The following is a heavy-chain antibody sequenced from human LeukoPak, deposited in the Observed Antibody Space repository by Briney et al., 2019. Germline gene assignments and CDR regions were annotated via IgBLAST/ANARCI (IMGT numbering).Heavy chain of an antibody. Sequence: ASAKVSCKPSGYTSTSYYMHSVRQAPGQGLEWIGTINPSAGSTSYAKKFQGRVTMTSDTSTSTAYKELTSLRSEDTAVYYCTRQDSSSCEYWGQGTLVTVS. CDR2: INPSAGST. D-gene: IGHD6-13*01. J-gene: IGHJ4*02. V-gene: IGHV1-46*01. CDR3: TRQDSSSCEY. CDR1: GYTSTSYY.